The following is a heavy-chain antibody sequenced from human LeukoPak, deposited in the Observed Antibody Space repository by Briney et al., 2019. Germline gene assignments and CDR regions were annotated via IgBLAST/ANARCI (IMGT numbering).Heavy chain of an antibody. V-gene: IGHV1-46*01. CDR3: AREVYYDSSGYQGWFDP. CDR1: GYTFTSYY. CDR2: INPSGGST. J-gene: IGHJ5*02. Sequence: GASVKVSCKASGYTFTSYYMHWVRQAPGQGLEWMGIINPSGGSTSYAQKFQGRVTMTRDMSTSTVYMELSSLRSEDTAVYYCAREVYYDSSGYQGWFDPWGQGTLVTVSS. D-gene: IGHD3-22*01.